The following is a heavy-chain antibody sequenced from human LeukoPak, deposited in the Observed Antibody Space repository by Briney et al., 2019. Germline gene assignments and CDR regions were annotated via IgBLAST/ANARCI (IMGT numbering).Heavy chain of an antibody. Sequence: ASVKVSCKASGYTFTGYYMHWVRQAPGQALEWMGWINPNSGGTNYAQKCQGRVTMTRATSISTAYMELSRLRSDDTAVYYCARGKLIAARLRGNWFDPWGQGTLVTVSS. J-gene: IGHJ5*02. CDR3: ARGKLIAARLRGNWFDP. CDR2: INPNSGGT. D-gene: IGHD6-6*01. CDR1: GYTFTGYY. V-gene: IGHV1-2*02.